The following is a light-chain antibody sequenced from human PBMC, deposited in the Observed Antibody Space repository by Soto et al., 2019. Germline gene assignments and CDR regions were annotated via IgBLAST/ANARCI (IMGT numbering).Light chain of an antibody. CDR2: WAS. Sequence: DIVMTQSPDSLAVSLGERATIKCKSSQSVLYSSNNKNYLAWYQQTPGQPPKLLIYWASTRESGVPDRFSGSGSGTDFTLTISSLQAEDVEVSYCQQYYSTPLTFGQGTRLQI. CDR3: QQYYSTPLT. CDR1: QSVLYSSNNKNY. J-gene: IGKJ5*01. V-gene: IGKV4-1*01.